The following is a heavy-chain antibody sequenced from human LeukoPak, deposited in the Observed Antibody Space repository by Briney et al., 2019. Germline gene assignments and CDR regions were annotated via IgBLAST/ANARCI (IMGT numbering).Heavy chain of an antibody. CDR3: ARDISNRWFDP. Sequence: GASVKVPCKASGGTFSSYAISWVRQAPGQGLEWMGRIIPILGIANYAQKFQGRVTITADKSTSTAYMELSSLRSEDTAVYYCARDISNRWFDPWGQGTLVTVSS. V-gene: IGHV1-69*04. J-gene: IGHJ5*02. CDR1: GGTFSSYA. CDR2: IIPILGIA. D-gene: IGHD1-14*01.